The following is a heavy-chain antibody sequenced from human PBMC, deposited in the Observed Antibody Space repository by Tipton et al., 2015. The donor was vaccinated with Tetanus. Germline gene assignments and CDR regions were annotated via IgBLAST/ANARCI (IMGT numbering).Heavy chain of an antibody. CDR2: MSFDGSSE. D-gene: IGHD2-2*02. CDR3: ARDAGYRRTSFAS. J-gene: IGHJ4*02. Sequence: SLRLSCAASGFSFSDYGMHWVRQAPGKGLEWVAGMSFDGSSESYADSVRGRFTISRDNFRNTLSLQMRGLGADDTAVYYCARDAGYRRTSFASWGQGPLVPVPS. CDR1: GFSFSDYG. V-gene: IGHV3-30*15.